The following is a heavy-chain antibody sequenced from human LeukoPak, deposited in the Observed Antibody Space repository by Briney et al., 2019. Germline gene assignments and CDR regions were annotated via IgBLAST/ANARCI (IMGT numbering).Heavy chain of an antibody. D-gene: IGHD2-2*01. J-gene: IGHJ6*03. CDR3: ARGDQLLLYYYHMDV. Sequence: RASVKVSCKASGYTFTSYDINWVRQATGQGLEWMGWMNPNSGNTGYAQKFQGRVTMTRNTSISTAYMELSSLRSEDTAVYYCARGDQLLLYYYHMDVWGKGTTVTVSS. V-gene: IGHV1-8*01. CDR1: GYTFTSYD. CDR2: MNPNSGNT.